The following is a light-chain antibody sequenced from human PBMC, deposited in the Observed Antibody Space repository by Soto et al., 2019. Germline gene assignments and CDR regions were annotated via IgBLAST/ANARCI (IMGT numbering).Light chain of an antibody. CDR2: EVS. CDR1: GTDIGSYNY. V-gene: IGLV2-14*01. Sequence: QSALTQPASVSGSPGQSITISCTGTGTDIGSYNYISWYQHHPGEAPQLIIYEVSNRPSGVSYRFSGSKSGNTASLTISGLQAEDEADYYCTSYASDNTAVFGGGTKVTVL. J-gene: IGLJ3*02. CDR3: TSYASDNTAV.